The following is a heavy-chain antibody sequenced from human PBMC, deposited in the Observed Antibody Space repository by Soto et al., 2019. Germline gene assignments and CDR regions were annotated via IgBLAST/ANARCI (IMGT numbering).Heavy chain of an antibody. CDR1: GGSLGRRDW. CDR3: VKNGEYSLHY. V-gene: IGHV4-4*02. J-gene: IGHJ4*02. CDR2: IYLNGGS. Sequence: SETLSLTCAVCGGSLGRRDWWSWVRQPPGKGLEWIGQIYLNGGSTYDPSLKTRVAISVDMSKNLLSLELRSVTTADTAVYYCVKNGEYSLHYWGQGALVTVSS. D-gene: IGHD4-17*01.